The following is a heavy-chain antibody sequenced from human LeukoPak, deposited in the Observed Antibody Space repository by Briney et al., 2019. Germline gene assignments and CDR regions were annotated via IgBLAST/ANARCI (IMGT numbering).Heavy chain of an antibody. J-gene: IGHJ6*02. V-gene: IGHV1-46*01. Sequence: GASVKVSCKASGYTFTSYYMHWVRQAPGQGLEWMGIINPSGGSTSYAQKFQGRVTTTRDTSTSTVYMELSSLRSEDTAVYYCARDPGQGPYGMDVWGQGTTVTVSS. CDR2: INPSGGST. CDR1: GYTFTSYY. CDR3: ARDPGQGPYGMDV.